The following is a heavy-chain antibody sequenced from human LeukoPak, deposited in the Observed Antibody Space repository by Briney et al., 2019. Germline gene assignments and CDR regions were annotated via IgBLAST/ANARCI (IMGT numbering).Heavy chain of an antibody. CDR3: SGRSGFSSIY. CDR2: IKPDGSAG. CDR1: GFSFDTHW. D-gene: IGHD2-2*01. J-gene: IGHJ4*02. V-gene: IGHV3-7*01. Sequence: GGSLRLSCEASGFSFDTHWMTWVRQFPGGGLELVANIKPDGSAGYYLDSVKGRFSISRDNVKNLVYLQLNSLRTEDTAVYYCSGRSGFSSIYWGQGTLVTVSS.